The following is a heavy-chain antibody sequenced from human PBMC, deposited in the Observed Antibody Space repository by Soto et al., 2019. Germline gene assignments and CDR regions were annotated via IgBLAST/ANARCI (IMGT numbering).Heavy chain of an antibody. V-gene: IGHV1-2*02. CDR3: ARTDYLFSTLTYYFDY. CDR1: GYMFTDYS. Sequence: ASVKVSCKASGYMFTDYSIHWVRQAPGQGLEWMGLIDLNSGGTNYPQRFQGRVTLSRDTSINTAYMELSRLTSDDTAMYYCARTDYLFSTLTYYFDYWGQGTLVTVSS. J-gene: IGHJ4*02. D-gene: IGHD3-16*01. CDR2: IDLNSGGT.